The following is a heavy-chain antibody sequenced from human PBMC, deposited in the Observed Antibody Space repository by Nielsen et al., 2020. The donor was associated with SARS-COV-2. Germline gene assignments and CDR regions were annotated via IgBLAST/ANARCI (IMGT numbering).Heavy chain of an antibody. CDR2: ISYDGSNK. D-gene: IGHD5-24*01. CDR3: ARDLEVGGYNFEGY. CDR1: GFTFSSYG. V-gene: IGHV3-30*03. J-gene: IGHJ4*02. Sequence: GGSLRLSCAASGFTFSSYGMHWVRQAPGKGLEWVAVISYDGSNKYYADSVKGRFTISRDNSKNTLYLQMNSLRAEDTAVYYCARDLEVGGYNFEGYWGQGTLVTVSS.